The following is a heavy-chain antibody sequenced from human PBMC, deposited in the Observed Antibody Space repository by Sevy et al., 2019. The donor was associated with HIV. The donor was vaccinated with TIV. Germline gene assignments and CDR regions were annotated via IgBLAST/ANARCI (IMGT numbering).Heavy chain of an antibody. CDR3: ARGRYSGYVLGRENDGMDV. J-gene: IGHJ6*02. D-gene: IGHD5-12*01. CDR2: IIPIFGTA. Sequence: NKRGASVKVSCKASGGTFSSYAISWVRQAPGQGLEWMGGIIPIFGTANYAQKFQGRVTITADESTSTAYMELSSLRSEDTAVYYCARGRYSGYVLGRENDGMDVWGQGTTVTVSS. V-gene: IGHV1-69*13. CDR1: GGTFSSYA.